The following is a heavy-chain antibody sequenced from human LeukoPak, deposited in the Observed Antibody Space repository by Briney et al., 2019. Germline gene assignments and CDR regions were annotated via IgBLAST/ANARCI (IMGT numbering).Heavy chain of an antibody. V-gene: IGHV4-34*01. D-gene: IGHD6-6*01. Sequence: SSETLSLTCAVYSGSFSGYYWSWIRQPPGKGLEWIGEINHSGSINYNPSLKSRVTISVETSKNQFSLKLSSVTAADTAVYYCARGRGWSARARDYMDVWGKGTTVTVSS. J-gene: IGHJ6*03. CDR1: SGSFSGYY. CDR2: INHSGSI. CDR3: ARGRGWSARARDYMDV.